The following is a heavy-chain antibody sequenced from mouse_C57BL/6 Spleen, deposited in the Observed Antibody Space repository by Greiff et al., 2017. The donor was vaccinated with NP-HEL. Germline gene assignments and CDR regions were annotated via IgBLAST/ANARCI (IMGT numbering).Heavy chain of an antibody. D-gene: IGHD1-1*01. CDR2: ISSGGDYI. Sequence: EVQVVESGEGLVKPGGSLKLSCAASGFTFSSYAMSWVRQTPEKRLEWVAYISSGGDYIYYADTVKGRFTISRDNARNTLYLQMSSLKSEDTAMYYCTREHYYGSSIYAMDYWGQGTSVTVSS. J-gene: IGHJ4*01. V-gene: IGHV5-9-1*02. CDR1: GFTFSSYA. CDR3: TREHYYGSSIYAMDY.